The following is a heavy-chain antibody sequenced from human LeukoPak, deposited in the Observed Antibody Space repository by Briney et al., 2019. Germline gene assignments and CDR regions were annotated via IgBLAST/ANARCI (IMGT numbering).Heavy chain of an antibody. CDR3: AREFEATGFWALDY. D-gene: IGHD3-16*01. CDR1: GFTFNNYW. V-gene: IGHV3-74*01. CDR2: MNNDGRVI. J-gene: IGHJ4*02. Sequence: PGGSLRLSCRVSGFTFNNYWMHWVRQAPGKGLVWVSRMNNDGRVITYADPVKGRFTISRDNARNTLYLQMNSLRAEDTAVYYCAREFEATGFWALDYWGQGTLVTASS.